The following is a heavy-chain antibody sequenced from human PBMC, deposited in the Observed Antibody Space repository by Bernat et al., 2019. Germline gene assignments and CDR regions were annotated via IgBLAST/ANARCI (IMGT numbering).Heavy chain of an antibody. D-gene: IGHD2-2*01. CDR3: ARELVVVPALDY. Sequence: QVQLVESGGGVVQPGRSLRLSCAASGFTFSSYGMHWVRQAPGKGLEWVAVIWYDGSNKYYADSVKGRFTISRDNSKNTLYLQMNSLRAEDTAVYYCARELVVVPALDYWGQGTLVTVSS. V-gene: IGHV3-30*19. CDR1: GFTFSSYG. J-gene: IGHJ4*02. CDR2: IWYDGSNK.